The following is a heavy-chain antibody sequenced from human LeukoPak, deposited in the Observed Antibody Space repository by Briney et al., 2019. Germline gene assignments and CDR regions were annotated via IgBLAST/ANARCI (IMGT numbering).Heavy chain of an antibody. CDR1: GGSISSGSYY. V-gene: IGHV4-61*02. J-gene: IGHJ5*02. CDR2: IHTSGST. CDR3: ARKRRWLRLGWFDP. D-gene: IGHD5-12*01. Sequence: SQTLSLTCTVSGGSISSGSYYWSWIRQPAGKGLEWIGRIHTSGSTNYNPSLKSRVTISVDTSKNQFSLKLSSVTAADTAVYYCARKRRWLRLGWFDPWGQGTLVTVSS.